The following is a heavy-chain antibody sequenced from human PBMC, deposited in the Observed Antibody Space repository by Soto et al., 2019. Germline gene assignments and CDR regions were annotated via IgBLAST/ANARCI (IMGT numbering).Heavy chain of an antibody. D-gene: IGHD6-13*01. V-gene: IGHV3-33*01. CDR2: IWYDGSKK. J-gene: IGHJ4*02. Sequence: QVQLVESGGGVVQPGRSLRLSCAASGFTFSSYGMHWVRQAPGKGLEWMAVIWYDGSKKYYADSVKGRFTISRDNSKNTLYLQMSSLRAEDTAVYYCARDHGTPAAGPPARGGYFDYWGRGTLVTVSS. CDR3: ARDHGTPAAGPPARGGYFDY. CDR1: GFTFSSYG.